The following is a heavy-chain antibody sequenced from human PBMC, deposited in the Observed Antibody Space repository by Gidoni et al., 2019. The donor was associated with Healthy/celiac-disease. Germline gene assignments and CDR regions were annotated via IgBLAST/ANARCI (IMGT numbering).Heavy chain of an antibody. CDR2: IKQDGSEK. CDR1: GFTFRSYW. D-gene: IGHD6-13*01. Sequence: EVQLVESGGGLVQPGGSLRLSCAASGFTFRSYWMSWVRQAPGKGLEWVANIKQDGSEKYYVDSVKGRFTISRDNAKNALYRQMNSLRAEDTAVYYCAGPGYSSSWYYFDYWGQGTLVTVSS. V-gene: IGHV3-7*03. CDR3: AGPGYSSSWYYFDY. J-gene: IGHJ4*02.